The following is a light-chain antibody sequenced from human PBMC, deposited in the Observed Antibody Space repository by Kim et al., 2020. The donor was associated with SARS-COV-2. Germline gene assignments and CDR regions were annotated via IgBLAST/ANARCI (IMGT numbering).Light chain of an antibody. CDR1: RGSIASDY. Sequence: GKTVTISCPRSRGSIASDYVQWYQQRPGSAPITLIYEDIKRPSGVPDRFSGSIDRSSNSASLTISGLKTEDEADYYCQSFDADNQVFGGGTQLTVL. J-gene: IGLJ3*02. CDR3: QSFDADNQV. CDR2: EDI. V-gene: IGLV6-57*03.